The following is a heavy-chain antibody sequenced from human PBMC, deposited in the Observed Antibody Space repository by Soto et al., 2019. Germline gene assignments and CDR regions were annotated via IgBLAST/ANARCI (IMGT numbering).Heavy chain of an antibody. J-gene: IGHJ4*02. Sequence: PGGSLRLSCAASELTFSSYGMNWVRHAPWKVLEWVSTMSISASFIHYADSGKSRFTISRDNAKNSLYLQKNRLRAEDTAMYYCASGYYDRIGFYFDSWGQGTLVTVSS. CDR2: MSISASFI. V-gene: IGHV3-21*01. CDR1: ELTFSSYG. D-gene: IGHD3-22*01. CDR3: ASGYYDRIGFYFDS.